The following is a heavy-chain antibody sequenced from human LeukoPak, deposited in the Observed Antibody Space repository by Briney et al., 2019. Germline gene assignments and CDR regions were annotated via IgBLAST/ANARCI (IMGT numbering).Heavy chain of an antibody. J-gene: IGHJ4*02. CDR1: GYSISSGYY. V-gene: IGHV4-38-2*02. Sequence: PSETLSLTCTVSGYSISSGYYWGWIRPPPGKGLEWIGSIYHSGSTYYNPSLKSRVTISVDTSKNQFSLKLSCVTAADTAVYYCARTTTLIVVAPAFDYWGQGTLVTVSS. D-gene: IGHD3-22*01. CDR3: ARTTTLIVVAPAFDY. CDR2: IYHSGST.